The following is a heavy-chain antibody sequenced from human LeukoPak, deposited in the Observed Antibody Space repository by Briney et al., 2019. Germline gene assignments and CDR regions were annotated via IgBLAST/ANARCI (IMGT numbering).Heavy chain of an antibody. D-gene: IGHD6-13*01. CDR1: GFIFDDYA. Sequence: GRSLRLSCAASGFIFDDYAMHWVRQAPGKGLEWVSGISYNSANIGYADSVKGRFTISRDSARNSLYLQMNSLRAEDTALYYCAKDIYSAALSSVDYWGQGTLVTVSS. CDR2: ISYNSANI. J-gene: IGHJ4*02. V-gene: IGHV3-9*01. CDR3: AKDIYSAALSSVDY.